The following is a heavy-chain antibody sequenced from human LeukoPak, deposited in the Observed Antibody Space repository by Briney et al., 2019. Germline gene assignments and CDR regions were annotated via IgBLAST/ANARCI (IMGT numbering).Heavy chain of an antibody. D-gene: IGHD1-26*01. CDR3: VKDRGGSPFYGMDV. J-gene: IGHJ6*02. CDR1: GFTFSNSA. CDR2: LSGSGITT. V-gene: IGHV3-23*01. Sequence: GGSLRLSCAASGFTFSNSAMSWVRQAPGKGLEWVSTLSGSGITTYYADSVKGRFTISRVNSKNTLYLQMNSLRAEDTAVYYCVKDRGGSPFYGMDVWGQGTTVTVSS.